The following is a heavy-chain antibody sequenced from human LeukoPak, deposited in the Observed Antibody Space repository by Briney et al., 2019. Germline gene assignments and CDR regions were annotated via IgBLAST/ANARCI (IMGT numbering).Heavy chain of an antibody. D-gene: IGHD2-15*01. CDR2: ISGSSSNI. Sequence: GGSLRLSCAASGFTFSDFYMSWIRQAPGKGLESVSYISGSSSNINYADSVKGRFTISRDNAKNSLYLQMSNLRAEDTAEYYCTRHPAEGDYWGQGTLVTVSS. V-gene: IGHV3-11*03. CDR1: GFTFSDFY. CDR3: TRHPAEGDY. J-gene: IGHJ4*02.